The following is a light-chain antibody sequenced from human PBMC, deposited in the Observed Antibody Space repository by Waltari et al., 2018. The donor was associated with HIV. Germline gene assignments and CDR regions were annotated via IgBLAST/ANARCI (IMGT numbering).Light chain of an antibody. J-gene: IGLJ1*01. CDR1: PSNLGVMT. CDR3: AAWDDSLKGGA. CDR2: INN. V-gene: IGLV1-44*01. Sequence: QSVLAQPPTASGTPEQRVTTARSGCPSNLGVMTVNRYQHLPGTAPKLLSYINNRRPAGVPDRFSGSTSGTSASLVISGLQSEDESDYYCAAWDDSLKGGAFGPGTKVTVL.